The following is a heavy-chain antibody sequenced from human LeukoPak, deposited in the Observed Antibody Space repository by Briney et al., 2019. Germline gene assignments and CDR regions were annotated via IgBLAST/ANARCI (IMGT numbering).Heavy chain of an antibody. D-gene: IGHD3-22*01. CDR3: ATALAPHYYDSSGLGAFDI. J-gene: IGHJ3*02. CDR2: FDPEDGET. CDR1: GYTFTSYY. Sequence: GASVKVSCKASGYTFTSYYMHWVRQAPGKGLEWMGGFDPEDGETIYAQKFQGRVTMTEDTSTDTAYMELSSLRSEDTAVYYCATALAPHYYDSSGLGAFDIWGQGTMVTVSS. V-gene: IGHV1-24*01.